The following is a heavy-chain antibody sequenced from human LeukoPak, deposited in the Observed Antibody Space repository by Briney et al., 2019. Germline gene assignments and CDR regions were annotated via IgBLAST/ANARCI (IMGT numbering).Heavy chain of an antibody. J-gene: IGHJ4*02. V-gene: IGHV3-23*01. CDR3: AKGGRGYSYGY. Sequence: EGSLRLSCAASGFTFSSYAMSWVRQAPGKGLEWVSAISGSGGSTYYADSVKGRFTISRDNSKSTLYLQMNSLRAEDTAVYYCAKGGRGYSYGYWGQGTLVTVSS. D-gene: IGHD5-18*01. CDR2: ISGSGGST. CDR1: GFTFSSYA.